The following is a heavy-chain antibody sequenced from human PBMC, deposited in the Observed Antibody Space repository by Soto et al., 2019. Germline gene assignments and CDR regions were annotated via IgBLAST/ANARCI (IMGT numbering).Heavy chain of an antibody. Sequence: QVHVVESGGGVVQPGTSLTLSCTASGFSFFNYGFAWIRQAPGKGLEWVAVVTYDSSEKYYADSVKGRFTISRDNSKNTVYLQMDGLQHNDSALYYCGKAGGSELRYFDWPEVGVWGQGTLVTVSS. J-gene: IGHJ4*02. CDR3: GKAGGSELRYFDWPEVGV. V-gene: IGHV3-30*18. D-gene: IGHD3-9*01. CDR2: VTYDSSEK. CDR1: GFSFFNYG.